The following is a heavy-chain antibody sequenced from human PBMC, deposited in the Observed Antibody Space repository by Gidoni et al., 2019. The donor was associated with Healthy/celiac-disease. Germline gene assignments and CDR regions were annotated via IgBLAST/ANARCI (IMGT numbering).Heavy chain of an antibody. V-gene: IGHV3-30*01. D-gene: IGHD2-2*01. CDR3: AREAAATFYYYYGMDV. Sequence: QVQLVESGGGVVQPGRSLRLSCPASGFTFSSYAMHWVRQAPGKGLEWVAVISYDGGNKYYADSVKGRFTISRDNSKNTLYLQMNSLRAEDTAVYYCAREAAATFYYYYGMDVWGQGTTVTVSS. J-gene: IGHJ6*02. CDR2: ISYDGGNK. CDR1: GFTFSSYA.